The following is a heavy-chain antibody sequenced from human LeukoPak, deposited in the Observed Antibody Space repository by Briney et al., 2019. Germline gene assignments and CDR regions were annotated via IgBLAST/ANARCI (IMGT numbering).Heavy chain of an antibody. CDR2: ISGSGGST. Sequence: GGSLRLSCAASGFTFSSYAMSWVRQAPGKGLEWVSAISGSGGSTYYADSVKGRFTISRDNSKNTPYLQMNSLRAEDTAVYYCAKDRITIFGVVRNFDYWGQGTLVTVSS. V-gene: IGHV3-23*01. CDR1: GFTFSSYA. CDR3: AKDRITIFGVVRNFDY. D-gene: IGHD3-3*01. J-gene: IGHJ4*02.